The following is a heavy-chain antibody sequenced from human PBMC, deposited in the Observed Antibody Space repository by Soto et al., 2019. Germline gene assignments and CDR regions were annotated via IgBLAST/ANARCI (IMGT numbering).Heavy chain of an antibody. V-gene: IGHV6-1*01. CDR3: ARAFAAPWAFDF. Sequence: SQTPSHSCAMSGDSVSRDIPSSGWIRQSPSRGLEWLGRIDYRFKCYYHYVFSVNSRVIINPDTSKNQFSLHLNSESPEATDLYFCARAFAAPWAFDFWGQGTLVTVSS. J-gene: IGHJ4*02. CDR2: IDYRFKCYY. CDR1: GDSVSRDIPS. D-gene: IGHD1-26*01.